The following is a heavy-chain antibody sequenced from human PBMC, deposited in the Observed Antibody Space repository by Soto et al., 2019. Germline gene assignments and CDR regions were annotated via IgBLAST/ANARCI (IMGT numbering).Heavy chain of an antibody. CDR2: ISANDVGT. D-gene: IGHD1-20*01. Sequence: WGSLRLSCEASGFTLMNYAMSWFRHSAGKGLEWVSLISANDVGTYYAESVKTRFTISTDQSRNTVYLQMDSLRADDTAIYYCAKAKNDYNWDNRPPFDYWGQGTLVTVSS. J-gene: IGHJ4*02. V-gene: IGHV3-23*01. CDR3: AKAKNDYNWDNRPPFDY. CDR1: GFTLMNYA.